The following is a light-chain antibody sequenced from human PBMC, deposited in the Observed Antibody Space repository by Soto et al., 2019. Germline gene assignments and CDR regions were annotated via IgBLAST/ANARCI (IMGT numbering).Light chain of an antibody. J-gene: IGKJ1*01. Sequence: QMTQSPSTMSASVGDRVTITCRASKSISSWLAWYQQKPGKAPKLLIYDASSLESGVPSRFSGSGSGTEFTLAISSLQPYDFATYYCQQYNSYSRTFGQGTKVDI. CDR1: KSISSW. V-gene: IGKV1-5*01. CDR3: QQYNSYSRT. CDR2: DAS.